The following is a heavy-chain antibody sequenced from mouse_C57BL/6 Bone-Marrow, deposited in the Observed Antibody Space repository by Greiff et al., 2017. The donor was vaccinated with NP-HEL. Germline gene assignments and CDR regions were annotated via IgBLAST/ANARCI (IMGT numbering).Heavy chain of an antibody. CDR3: ARSYYSNLAWFAY. Sequence: EVQLMESGPELVKPGASVKISCKASGYSFTGYYMHWVKQSPGNILDWIGYIYPYNGVSSYNQKFKGKATLTVDKSSSTAYMELRSLTSEDSAVYYCARSYYSNLAWFAYWGQGTLVTVSA. CDR2: IYPYNGVS. V-gene: IGHV1-31*01. CDR1: GYSFTGYY. D-gene: IGHD2-5*01. J-gene: IGHJ3*01.